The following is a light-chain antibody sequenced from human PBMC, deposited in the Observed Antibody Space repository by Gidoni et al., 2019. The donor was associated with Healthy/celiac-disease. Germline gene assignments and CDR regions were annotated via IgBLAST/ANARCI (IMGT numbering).Light chain of an antibody. Sequence: DIQLTQSPSFLSASVGDRVTITCRASQGISSYLAWYQQKPGKAPKLLIYAASTLQSGVPSRFSGSGSGTEFTLTISSLQPEDFATYSCQQLNSYRTFGQGTKVEIK. CDR2: AAS. CDR1: QGISSY. V-gene: IGKV1-9*01. CDR3: QQLNSYRT. J-gene: IGKJ1*01.